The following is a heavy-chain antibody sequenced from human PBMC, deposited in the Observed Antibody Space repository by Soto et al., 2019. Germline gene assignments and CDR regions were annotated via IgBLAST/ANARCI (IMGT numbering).Heavy chain of an antibody. J-gene: IGHJ4*02. D-gene: IGHD3-3*01. CDR3: ARENWERIDDFWSGYNVY. CDR2: IQSGGST. V-gene: IGHV3-66*01. Sequence: SCAASGFTVSSNYMSWVRQAPGKGLEWVSLIQSGGSTYYAGSVKGRFTISRDNSKNTLFLQMNSLRAEDTAVYYCARENWERIDDFWSGYNVYWGQGILVTVSS. CDR1: GFTVSSNY.